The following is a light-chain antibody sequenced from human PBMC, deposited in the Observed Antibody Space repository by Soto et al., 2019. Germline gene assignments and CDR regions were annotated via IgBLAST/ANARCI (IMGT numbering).Light chain of an antibody. CDR1: QSVTSNY. CDR3: KQYGRSPGT. V-gene: IGKV3-20*01. CDR2: GAS. Sequence: ETVLTQSPGTLSFSPGERATLSCRASQSVTSNYLAWYQQKPGQAPRLLIFGASIRDTGIPDRFSGSGSGTDFTLTTSRLEPEDFAVYYSKQYGRSPGTFGQGTKVEIX. J-gene: IGKJ1*01.